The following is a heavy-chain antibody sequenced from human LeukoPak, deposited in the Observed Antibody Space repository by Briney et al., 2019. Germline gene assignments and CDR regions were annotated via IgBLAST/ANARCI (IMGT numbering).Heavy chain of an antibody. V-gene: IGHV3-7*02. CDR3: ARRGITISGVLVYHYSGLDV. CDR2: IKADGSEN. CDR1: GFTFSSHW. Sequence: PGGSLRLSCAGSGFTFSSHWMNWVRQAAGKVLEGVDSIKADGSENHFLDSVNGRFAISRDIVKNSLYLQMSSLRAEDTAVYYCARRGITISGVLVYHYSGLDVWGQGTTVTVSS. J-gene: IGHJ6*02. D-gene: IGHD3-3*01.